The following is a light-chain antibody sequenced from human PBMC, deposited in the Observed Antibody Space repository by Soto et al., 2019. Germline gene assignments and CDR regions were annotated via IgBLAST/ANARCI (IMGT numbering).Light chain of an antibody. CDR1: SSSIGSNT. V-gene: IGLV1-44*01. J-gene: IGLJ2*01. CDR2: STN. Sequence: QSVLTQPPSASGTPGQRVTISCSGSSSSIGSNTVTWYQQLPGTAPKLLIYSTNQRPSGVPDRFSGSKSGTSASLAISGLQSEDEADYYCAAWDDSLNGHVIFGGGTKLTV. CDR3: AAWDDSLNGHVI.